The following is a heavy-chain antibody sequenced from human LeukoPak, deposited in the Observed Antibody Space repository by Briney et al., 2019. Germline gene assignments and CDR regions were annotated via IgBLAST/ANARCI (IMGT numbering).Heavy chain of an antibody. J-gene: IGHJ4*02. CDR2: INPNGGST. CDR3: ARDRPPNHFDY. D-gene: IGHD1-14*01. Sequence: ASVKVSCKASGYTFTNSYIHWVRQAPGQGLEWMGIINPNGGSTTYAQKFQGRITMTRDTSTSTVYIELSSLRSEDTAVYYCARDRPPNHFDYWGQGTLVTISS. CDR1: GYTFTNSY. V-gene: IGHV1-46*01.